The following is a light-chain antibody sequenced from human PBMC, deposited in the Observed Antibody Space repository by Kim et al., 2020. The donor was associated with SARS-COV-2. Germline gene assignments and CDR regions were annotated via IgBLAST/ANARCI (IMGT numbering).Light chain of an antibody. V-gene: IGKV3-20*01. CDR1: QSVSSND. CDR3: QQYGNSPFT. Sequence: LCPGESASLSGRASQSVSSNDLAWYQQKPGQAPRLLKYDSSSRAAVIPDRFSGSGSGTDFTLTISRLEPEDFAVYYCQQYGNSPFTFGQGTKLEI. CDR2: DSS. J-gene: IGKJ2*01.